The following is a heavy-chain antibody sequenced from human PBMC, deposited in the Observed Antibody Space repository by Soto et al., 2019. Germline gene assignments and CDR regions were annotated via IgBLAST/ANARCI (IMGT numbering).Heavy chain of an antibody. CDR2: ISYDGSNE. Sequence: GGSLRLSCAASGFTFSSFAMHWVRQAPGKGLEWVAVISYDGSNEDYADSVKGRFTISRDNSKSTLFLQMNSLRTEDTAVYYCARDRFGTLTFPLHYWGQGTLVNVSS. D-gene: IGHD4-17*01. CDR1: GFTFSSFA. J-gene: IGHJ4*02. V-gene: IGHV3-30-3*01. CDR3: ARDRFGTLTFPLHY.